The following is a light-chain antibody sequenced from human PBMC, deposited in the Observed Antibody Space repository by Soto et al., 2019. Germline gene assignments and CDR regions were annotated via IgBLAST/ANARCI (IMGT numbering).Light chain of an antibody. V-gene: IGLV2-14*03. CDR2: DVT. CDR3: SSYTTSSTLV. Sequence: QSALTQPASVSGSPGQSITISCTGTSSDIGGYNFVSWYQQHPGKAPKLMIYDVTNRPPGLSDRFSGSKSGNTASLIISGLQAEDEADYYCSSYTTSSTLVFGGGTKVTVL. CDR1: SSDIGGYNF. J-gene: IGLJ3*02.